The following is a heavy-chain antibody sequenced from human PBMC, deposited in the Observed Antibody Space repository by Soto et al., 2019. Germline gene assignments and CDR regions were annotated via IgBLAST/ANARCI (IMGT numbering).Heavy chain of an antibody. CDR1: GFTFSSYW. J-gene: IGHJ3*02. D-gene: IGHD6-19*01. CDR3: ASGYSSGWYYAFDI. Sequence: GGSLSLSCAASGFTFSSYWMSWVRQAPGKGLEWVANIKQDGSEKYYVDSVKGRFTISRDNAKNSLYLQMNSLRAEDTAVYYCASGYSSGWYYAFDIWGQGTMVTVSS. CDR2: IKQDGSEK. V-gene: IGHV3-7*01.